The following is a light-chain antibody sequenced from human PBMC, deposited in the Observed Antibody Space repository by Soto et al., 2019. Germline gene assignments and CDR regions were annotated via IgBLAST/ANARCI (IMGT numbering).Light chain of an antibody. V-gene: IGKV3-20*01. Sequence: EIVLTQSPGTLSLSPGERATLSCRASQSVSSSYLAWYQQKPGQAPRLLIYGASSSATGIPDSFSGSGSGTDFTLTISRLEPEDFPVYYCQQYGSSPYTFGQVPKLYIK. J-gene: IGKJ2*01. CDR2: GAS. CDR3: QQYGSSPYT. CDR1: QSVSSSY.